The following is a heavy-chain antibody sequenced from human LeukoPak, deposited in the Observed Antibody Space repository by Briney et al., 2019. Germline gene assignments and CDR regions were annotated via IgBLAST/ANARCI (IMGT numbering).Heavy chain of an antibody. D-gene: IGHD4-11*01. CDR3: ARDSPQDYYYYMDV. CDR1: GYTFTSYD. V-gene: IGHV1-8*01. Sequence: ASVKVSCKASGYTFTSYDINWVRQATGQGLEWMGWMNPNSGNTGYARKFQGRVTMTRNTSISTAYMELSSLRSEDTAVYYCARDSPQDYYYYMDVWGKGTTVTISS. J-gene: IGHJ6*03. CDR2: MNPNSGNT.